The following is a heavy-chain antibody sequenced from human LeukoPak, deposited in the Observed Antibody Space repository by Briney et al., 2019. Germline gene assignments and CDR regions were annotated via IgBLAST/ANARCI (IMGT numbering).Heavy chain of an antibody. CDR2: INPNSGGI. V-gene: IGHV1-2*02. Sequence: ASVKVSCKASGYTFTGYYMHWVRQAPGQGLEWMGWINPNSGGINYAQKFQGRVTMTRDTSSSTAYMELSRLRSDDTAVYYCARTTVTTGGAFDIWGQGTMVTVSS. CDR3: ARTTVTTGGAFDI. J-gene: IGHJ3*02. CDR1: GYTFTGYY. D-gene: IGHD4-17*01.